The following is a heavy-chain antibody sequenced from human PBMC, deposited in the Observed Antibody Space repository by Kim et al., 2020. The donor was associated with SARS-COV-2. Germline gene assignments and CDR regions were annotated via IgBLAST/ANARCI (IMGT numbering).Heavy chain of an antibody. V-gene: IGHV3-23*01. Sequence: GGSLRLSWAPSGFSFNTYAVSWVRQPPGNGLEWDSAFSANSGTTYYADSVKGRFSISSDNSKNTLYLQMISLRAEDTAVYYCAKLKTTSCYSAIDVCGQG. CDR2: FSANSGTT. J-gene: IGHJ3*01. CDR3: AKLKTTSCYSAIDV. D-gene: IGHD2-2*02. CDR1: GFSFNTYA.